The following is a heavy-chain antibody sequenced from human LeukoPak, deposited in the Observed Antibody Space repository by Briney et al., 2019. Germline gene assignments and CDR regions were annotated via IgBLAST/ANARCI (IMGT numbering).Heavy chain of an antibody. V-gene: IGHV3-30*02. J-gene: IGHJ4*02. CDR1: GFTFSSYG. D-gene: IGHD3-3*02. CDR3: AKGRDHFWSGYYSFDY. CDR2: IRYDGSNK. Sequence: GGSLRLSCAASGFTFSSYGMHWVRQAPGEGLEWVAFIRYDGSNKYYADSVKGRFTISRDNSKNTLYLQMNSLRAEDTAVYYCAKGRDHFWSGYYSFDYWGQGTLVTVSS.